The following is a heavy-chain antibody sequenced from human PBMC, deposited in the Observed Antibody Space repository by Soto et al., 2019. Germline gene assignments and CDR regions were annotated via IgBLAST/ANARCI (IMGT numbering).Heavy chain of an antibody. Sequence: ASVKVSCKASGGTFSSYAISWVRQAPGQGLEWMGGIIPIFGTANYAQKFQGRVTITADESTSTAYMELSSLRSEDTAVYYCARGTGYSSGADYWGQGTPVTVSS. J-gene: IGHJ4*02. CDR1: GGTFSSYA. CDR3: ARGTGYSSGADY. CDR2: IIPIFGTA. D-gene: IGHD6-19*01. V-gene: IGHV1-69*13.